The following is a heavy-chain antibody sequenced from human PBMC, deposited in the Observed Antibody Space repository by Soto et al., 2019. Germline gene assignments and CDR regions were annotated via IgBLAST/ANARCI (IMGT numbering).Heavy chain of an antibody. D-gene: IGHD2-2*01. Sequence: PXQALSLTCAISGASVSSKSAACNLIRQSPSRGLEWLGRTYYRSKWYNDYAVSVKSRITINPDTSKNQFSLHLNSVTPEDTAVYYCGTFLSTTSPDVWGEGTTVTVSS. CDR3: GTFLSTTSPDV. CDR1: GASVSSKSAA. V-gene: IGHV6-1*01. J-gene: IGHJ6*04. CDR2: TYYRSKWYN.